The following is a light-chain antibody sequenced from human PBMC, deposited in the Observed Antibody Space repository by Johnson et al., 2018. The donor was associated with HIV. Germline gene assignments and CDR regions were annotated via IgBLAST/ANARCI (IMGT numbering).Light chain of an antibody. Sequence: QFVFTQPPSVSAAPGQKVTISCSGSSSNIGNNYVSWYQQLPGTAPKLLIYENNKRPSGIPDRFSGSKSGTSATLGITGLQTGDEADYYCGTWDSSLSALYGFGTGTKVPVL. V-gene: IGLV1-51*02. CDR3: GTWDSSLSALYG. J-gene: IGLJ1*01. CDR2: ENN. CDR1: SSNIGNNY.